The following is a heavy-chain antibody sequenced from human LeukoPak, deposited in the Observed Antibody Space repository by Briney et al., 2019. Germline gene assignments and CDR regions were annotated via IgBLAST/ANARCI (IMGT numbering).Heavy chain of an antibody. CDR1: GFTFSNYC. CDR2: ISFDGSNK. CDR3: AKATSGNEDVSEAGGGWFDP. D-gene: IGHD2-2*01. V-gene: IGHV3-30*18. J-gene: IGHJ5*02. Sequence: GGSLRLSCTTSGFTFSNYCMHWVRQAPGKGREWVAVISFDGSNKFYSDSVKGRFTISRDNSKNTLRLQMESLRPDDTGVYYCAKATSGNEDVSEAGGGWFDPWGQGTLVTVSS.